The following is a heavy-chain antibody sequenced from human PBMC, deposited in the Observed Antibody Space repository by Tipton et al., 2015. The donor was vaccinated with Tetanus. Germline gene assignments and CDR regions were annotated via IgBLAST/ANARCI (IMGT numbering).Heavy chain of an antibody. J-gene: IGHJ5*02. CDR1: GESISGSPFF. D-gene: IGHD6-6*01. Sequence: LRLFCTVSGESISGSPFFWNWIRQQPGKGPEWIGYIYYSGSTFYNPSLKSRVSISVDTSKNQFSLNMTSVTAADTAVYYCARDQGGGRVVRLNWFDPWGQGTLVTVSS. CDR3: ARDQGGGRVVRLNWFDP. V-gene: IGHV4-31*02. CDR2: IYYSGST.